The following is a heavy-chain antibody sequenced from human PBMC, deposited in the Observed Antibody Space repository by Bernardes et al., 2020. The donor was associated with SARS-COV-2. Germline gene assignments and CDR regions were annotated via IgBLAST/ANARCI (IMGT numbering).Heavy chain of an antibody. CDR3: ARGSAAVVSHFMLLFANWYFDL. CDR2: INAGGST. D-gene: IGHD2-21*02. Sequence: SEPLSLTCAVYSGSFSGYYWSWIRQTPGMGLEWIGEINAGGSTKYNPALKKRVTIYVDPSKNQFSLKLNSVTAADTAVYYCARGSAAVVSHFMLLFANWYFDLWGRGTLVTVSS. V-gene: IGHV4-34*01. J-gene: IGHJ2*01. CDR1: SGSFSGYY.